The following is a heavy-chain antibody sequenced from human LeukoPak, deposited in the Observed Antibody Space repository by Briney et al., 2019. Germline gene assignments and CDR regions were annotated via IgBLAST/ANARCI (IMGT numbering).Heavy chain of an antibody. CDR3: ARGITATTDY. CDR2: INSDGSTT. Sequence: SGGSLRLSCAASGVTFSSYWMHWVRQAPGKGLVWVSRINSDGSTTSYADSVKGRFTISRDNAKNTLYLQMNGLRAADTAVYYCARGITATTDYWGQGTLVTVSS. J-gene: IGHJ4*02. V-gene: IGHV3-74*01. D-gene: IGHD1-7*01. CDR1: GVTFSSYW.